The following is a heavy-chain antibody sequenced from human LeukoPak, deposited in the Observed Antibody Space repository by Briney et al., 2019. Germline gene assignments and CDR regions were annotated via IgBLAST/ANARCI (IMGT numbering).Heavy chain of an antibody. V-gene: IGHV4-30-2*06. D-gene: IGHD4-17*01. CDR3: ARVTTVHPHWYFDL. Sequence: PSETLSLTCTVSGGSLSRDGYSWSWLRQSPGRGLEWIGYLYHSGSTFYNASLESRVTISVDRSKNQFSLKLTSVTAADTAMYYCARVTTVHPHWYFDLWGRGALVTVSS. CDR2: LYHSGST. J-gene: IGHJ2*01. CDR1: GGSLSRDGYS.